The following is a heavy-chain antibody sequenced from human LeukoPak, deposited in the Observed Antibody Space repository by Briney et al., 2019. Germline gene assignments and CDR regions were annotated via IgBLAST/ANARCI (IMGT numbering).Heavy chain of an antibody. D-gene: IGHD3-10*01. J-gene: IGHJ4*02. V-gene: IGHV3-30*02. CDR3: AKGSTLISGSPRFDY. Sequence: GGSLRLSCAASGFTFYTYGMHWVRQAPGKGLEWVAFIRYDGSNKYYADSVKGRFTISRDNSKNTLYLQMNSLRAEDTAVYYCAKGSTLISGSPRFDYWGQGTLVTVSS. CDR1: GFTFYTYG. CDR2: IRYDGSNK.